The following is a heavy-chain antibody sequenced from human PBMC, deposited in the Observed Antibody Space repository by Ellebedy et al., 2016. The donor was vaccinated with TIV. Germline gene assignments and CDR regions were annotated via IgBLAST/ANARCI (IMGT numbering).Heavy chain of an antibody. CDR2: IYPSDSDT. V-gene: IGHV5-51*01. CDR3: ARQTGDQLSSFDI. CDR1: GYSFTRYW. Sequence: GESLKISXQASGYSFTRYWIGWVRRMPGTGLEWMGIIYPSDSDTRYSPSFQGQVTISADKSIGTAYLQWSSLKASDTAIYYCARQTGDQLSSFDIWGQGTMVTVSS. D-gene: IGHD2-21*01. J-gene: IGHJ3*02.